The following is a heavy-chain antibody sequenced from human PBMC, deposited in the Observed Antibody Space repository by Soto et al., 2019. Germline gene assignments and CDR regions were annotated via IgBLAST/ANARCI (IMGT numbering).Heavy chain of an antibody. CDR1: GFTFSSYA. Sequence: GGSLRLSCAASGFTFSSYAMSWVRQAPGKGLEWVSAISGSGGSTYYADSVKGRFTISRDNSKNTLYLQMNSLRTEDTAVYYCAKVLEYYDSSGYYGTFGYWGQGTLVTVSS. CDR2: ISGSGGST. J-gene: IGHJ4*02. CDR3: AKVLEYYDSSGYYGTFGY. D-gene: IGHD3-22*01. V-gene: IGHV3-23*01.